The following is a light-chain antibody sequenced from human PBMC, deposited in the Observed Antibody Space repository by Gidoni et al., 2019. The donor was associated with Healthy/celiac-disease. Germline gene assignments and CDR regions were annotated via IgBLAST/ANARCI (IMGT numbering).Light chain of an antibody. Sequence: EIVLTQSPGTLSLSPGERATLSCRASQSVSSSYLAWYQQKPGQAPRLLIYGASSRATGIPDRFSGSGSGTDFTLTISRLEPEEFAVYYCQQYGSSLITFXQXTRLEIK. CDR2: GAS. CDR1: QSVSSSY. V-gene: IGKV3-20*01. CDR3: QQYGSSLIT. J-gene: IGKJ5*01.